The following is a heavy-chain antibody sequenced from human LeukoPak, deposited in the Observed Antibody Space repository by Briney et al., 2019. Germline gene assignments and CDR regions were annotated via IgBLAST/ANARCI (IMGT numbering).Heavy chain of an antibody. D-gene: IGHD5-24*01. CDR3: ARDMATITDY. J-gene: IGHJ4*02. CDR2: IYTSGST. CDR1: GGSISSGSYY. Sequence: SETLSLTCTVSGGSISSGSYYWSWIRQPAGKGLEWIGRIYTSGSTNYNPSLKSRVTISVDTSKNQFSLKLSSVTAADTAVYYCARDMATITDYWGLGTLVTVSS. V-gene: IGHV4-61*02.